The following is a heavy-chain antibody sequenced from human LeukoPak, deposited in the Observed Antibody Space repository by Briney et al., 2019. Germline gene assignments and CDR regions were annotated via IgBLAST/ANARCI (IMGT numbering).Heavy chain of an antibody. V-gene: IGHV3-30-3*01. CDR3: ARERGYSGYDYFIDSPSDY. CDR2: ISYDGSNK. Sequence: QAGGSLRLSCAASAFTFSYYAMHWVRQAPGKGLEWVAVISYDGSNKYYADSVKGRFTISRDNAKNSLYLQMNSLRAEDTAVYYCARERGYSGYDYFIDSPSDYWGQGTLVTVSS. J-gene: IGHJ4*02. CDR1: AFTFSYYA. D-gene: IGHD5-12*01.